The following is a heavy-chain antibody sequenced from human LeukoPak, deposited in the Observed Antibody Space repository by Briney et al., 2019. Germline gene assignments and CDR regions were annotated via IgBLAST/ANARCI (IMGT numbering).Heavy chain of an antibody. CDR1: GFTFSSSW. D-gene: IGHD2-15*01. J-gene: IGHJ4*02. V-gene: IGHV3-7*01. CDR2: IKEDGSEK. CDR3: ARDQRASPAPADS. Sequence: PGGSLRLSCAASGFTFSSSWMTWVRRAPGKGLEWVANIKEDGSEKYYVDSVKGRFTSSRDNAKNSLYLQMNSLRAEDTAVYYCARDQRASPAPADSWGQGTLVTVSS.